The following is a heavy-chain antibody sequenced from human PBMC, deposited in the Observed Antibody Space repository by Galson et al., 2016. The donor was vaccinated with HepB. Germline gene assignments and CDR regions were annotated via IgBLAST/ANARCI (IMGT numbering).Heavy chain of an antibody. CDR2: IYYSGST. CDR3: ARDLTMVTTGWFDP. V-gene: IGHV4-59*01. CDR1: GGSMSTYY. J-gene: IGHJ5*02. D-gene: IGHD5-18*01. Sequence: TLSLTCTVSGGSMSTYYWSWIRQPPGKGLEWIGYIYYSGSTNYSPSLKSRVTISVDTSKNQFSQKLSSVTAADTAVYYCARDLTMVTTGWFDPWGQGTLVTVSS.